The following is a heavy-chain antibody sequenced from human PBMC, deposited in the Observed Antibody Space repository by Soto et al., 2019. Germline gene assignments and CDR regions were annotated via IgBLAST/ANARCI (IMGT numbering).Heavy chain of an antibody. CDR1: GFTFSSYA. D-gene: IGHD2-15*01. J-gene: IGHJ4*02. V-gene: IGHV3-23*01. CDR3: AKDGGSVCSGGTCYFQAPDY. CDR2: IDGSGRNT. Sequence: EVQLLESGGGLVQPGGSLRLSCAASGFTFSSYAMSWVRQAPGKGLEWVSGIDGSGRNTYYADSVKGRFTISRDNSKNTLSVQMNGLRVDDTALYYCAKDGGSVCSGGTCYFQAPDYWGQGTLVTVSS.